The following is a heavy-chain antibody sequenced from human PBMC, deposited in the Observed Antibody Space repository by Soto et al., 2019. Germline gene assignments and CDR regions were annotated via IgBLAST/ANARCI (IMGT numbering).Heavy chain of an antibody. Sequence: GGSLRLSCKASGFTFSTYSMNWVRQAPGKGLDWVASISGAGGTTYYADSVRGRFTVSRDNSKNTLYLDMHNLSAGDTAVYYCAKGVLPAPPIDPWGQGTLVTVSS. J-gene: IGHJ5*02. CDR2: ISGAGGTT. CDR1: GFTFSTYS. CDR3: AKGVLPAPPIDP. V-gene: IGHV3-23*01.